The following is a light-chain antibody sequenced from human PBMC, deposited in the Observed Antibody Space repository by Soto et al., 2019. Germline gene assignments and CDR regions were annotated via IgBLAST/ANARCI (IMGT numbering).Light chain of an antibody. J-gene: IGKJ3*01. Sequence: EIVLTQSPATLSLSPGERATLSCRASQSVNSSYLAWYQQKPGQAPRLLIDVASSRATGLPDRFSGSGSGSEFALTISRLEPEVSAVYYCQQYGGSHRFTFGPGTKVDIK. V-gene: IGKV3-20*01. CDR3: QQYGGSHRFT. CDR2: VAS. CDR1: QSVNSSY.